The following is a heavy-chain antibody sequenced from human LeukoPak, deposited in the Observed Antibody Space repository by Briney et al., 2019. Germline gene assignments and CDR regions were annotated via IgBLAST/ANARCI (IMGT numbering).Heavy chain of an antibody. CDR3: ARVKVSYYFDY. CDR2: IYHSGST. Sequence: SETLSLTCTVSGGSISSGYYWGWIRQPPGKGLEWIGSIYHSGSTYYNPSLKSRVTISVDTSKNQFSLKLSSVTAADTAVYYCARVKVSYYFDYWGQGTLVTVSS. V-gene: IGHV4-38-2*02. J-gene: IGHJ4*02. CDR1: GGSISSGYY.